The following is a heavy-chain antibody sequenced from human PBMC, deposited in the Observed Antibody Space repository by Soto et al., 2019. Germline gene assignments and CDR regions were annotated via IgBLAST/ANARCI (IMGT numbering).Heavy chain of an antibody. Sequence: VQLVESGGGVVQPGTSLRLSCAASGFTSSSFVIHWVRQAPGKGLEWLAVISSDGNNQYYADSVKARFTISRDNSKKTLYLQVNSLRAEDTAVYFCAKERGVLDAFDIWGQGTMVTVS. D-gene: IGHD3-10*01. CDR2: ISSDGNNQ. CDR3: AKERGVLDAFDI. J-gene: IGHJ3*02. V-gene: IGHV3-30*18. CDR1: GFTSSSFV.